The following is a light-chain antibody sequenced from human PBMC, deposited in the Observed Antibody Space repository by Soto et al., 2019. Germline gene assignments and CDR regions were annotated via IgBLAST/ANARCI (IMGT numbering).Light chain of an antibody. CDR2: STS. CDR3: ALFMGNGISV. J-gene: IGLJ1*01. V-gene: IGLV8-61*01. Sequence: QAVVTQESSFSVSPGGTVTLTCGLISGSVSTANNPNWYQQTPGQAPRSLIYSTSTRSCGVPDRFSGSILGNKAALTITGAYADDESDYYCALFMGNGISVFGTGNKLTFL. CDR1: SGSVSTANN.